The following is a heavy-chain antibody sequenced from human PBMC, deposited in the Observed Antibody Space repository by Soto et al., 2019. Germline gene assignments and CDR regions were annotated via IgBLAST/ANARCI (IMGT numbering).Heavy chain of an antibody. J-gene: IGHJ6*01. CDR3: AREGRDSIIHQGLFYYYYGMDV. D-gene: IGHD3-22*01. Sequence: QVQLQESGPGLVKPSETLSLTCTVSGGSISSYYWSWIRQPPGKGLEWIGYIYYSGSTNYNPSLKSRVTISVDTSKNQFSLKLSSVTAADTAVYYCAREGRDSIIHQGLFYYYYGMDVW. V-gene: IGHV4-59*01. CDR2: IYYSGST. CDR1: GGSISSYY.